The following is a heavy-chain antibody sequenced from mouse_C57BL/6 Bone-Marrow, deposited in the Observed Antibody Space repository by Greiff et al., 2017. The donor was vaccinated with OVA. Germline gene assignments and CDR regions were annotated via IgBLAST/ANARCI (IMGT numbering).Heavy chain of an antibody. CDR3: ARSERLRDYFDY. D-gene: IGHD2-2*01. Sequence: QVQLQQSGAELVRPGASVKLSCKASGYTFTDYYISWVKQRPGQGLEWIARLYPGSGNLYYHEKFKGKATLTAEKSSSTAYMQLSSLTSDDSAVYFCARSERLRDYFDYWGQGTTLTVSS. CDR2: LYPGSGNL. CDR1: GYTFTDYY. J-gene: IGHJ2*01. V-gene: IGHV1-76*01.